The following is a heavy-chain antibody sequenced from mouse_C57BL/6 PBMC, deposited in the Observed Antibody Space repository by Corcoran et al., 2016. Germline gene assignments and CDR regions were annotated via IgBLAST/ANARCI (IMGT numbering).Heavy chain of an antibody. CDR1: GYTFTDYY. V-gene: IGHV1-76*01. D-gene: IGHD1-1*01. J-gene: IGHJ4*01. CDR2: IYPGSGNT. Sequence: QVQLKQSGAELVRPGASVKLSCKASGYTFTDYYINWVKQRPGQGLEWIARIYPGSGNTYYNEKFKGKATLTAEKSSSTAYMQLSSLTSEDSAVYFCARTYYYGSPYAMDYWGQGTSVTVSS. CDR3: ARTYYYGSPYAMDY.